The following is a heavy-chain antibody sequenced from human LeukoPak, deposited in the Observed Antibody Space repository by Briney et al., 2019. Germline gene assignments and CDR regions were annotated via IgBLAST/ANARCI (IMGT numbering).Heavy chain of an antibody. J-gene: IGHJ4*02. D-gene: IGHD6-19*01. CDR1: GGSIPISTYY. CDR2: IYYSGTT. Sequence: SETLSLTCTVSGGSIPISTYYWGWVRQPPGKGLEWIGSIYYSGTTKYNPSLKSRVTISVDNSNNKFSLRPSSVTAADTALYYCARGTLYSGWSYYFDSWGQGTLVTVSS. V-gene: IGHV4-39*07. CDR3: ARGTLYSGWSYYFDS.